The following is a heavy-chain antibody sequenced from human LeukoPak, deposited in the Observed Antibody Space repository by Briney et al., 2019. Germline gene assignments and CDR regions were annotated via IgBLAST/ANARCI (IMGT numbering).Heavy chain of an antibody. CDR1: GFTFSSYA. CDR2: ISYDGSNK. Sequence: PGGSLRLSCAASGFTFSSYAMHWVRQAPGKGLEWVAVISYDGSNKYYADSVKGRFTISRDNSKNTLYLQMNSLRAEDTAVYYCARDGDLWELLFYFDYWGQGTLVTVSS. CDR3: ARDGDLWELLFYFDY. J-gene: IGHJ4*02. D-gene: IGHD1-26*01. V-gene: IGHV3-30-3*01.